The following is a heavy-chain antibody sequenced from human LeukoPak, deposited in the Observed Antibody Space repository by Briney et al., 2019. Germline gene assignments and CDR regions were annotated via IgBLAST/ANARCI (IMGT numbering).Heavy chain of an antibody. CDR2: ISGSGGST. Sequence: AGGSLRLSCAASGFTFSSYAMSWVRQAPGKGLEWVSAISGSGGSTYYADSVKGRFTISRDNSKSTLYLQMNSLRAEDTAVYYCAKGTTVTYYFDYWGQGTLVTVSS. CDR3: AKGTTVTYYFDY. CDR1: GFTFSSYA. D-gene: IGHD4-17*01. V-gene: IGHV3-23*01. J-gene: IGHJ4*02.